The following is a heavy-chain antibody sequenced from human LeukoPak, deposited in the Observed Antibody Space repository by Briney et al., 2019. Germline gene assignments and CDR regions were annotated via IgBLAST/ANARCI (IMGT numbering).Heavy chain of an antibody. CDR1: GYTFTSYD. CDR3: ARGQAYSGSLGVDY. CDR2: MNPNSGNT. Sequence: ASVKVSCMASGYTFTSYDINWVRQATGQGREGMGWMNPNSGNTGYAQKFQGRVTMTRNTSISTAYMELSSLRSEDTAVYYCARGQAYSGSLGVDYWGQGTLVTVSS. V-gene: IGHV1-8*01. J-gene: IGHJ4*02. D-gene: IGHD1-26*01.